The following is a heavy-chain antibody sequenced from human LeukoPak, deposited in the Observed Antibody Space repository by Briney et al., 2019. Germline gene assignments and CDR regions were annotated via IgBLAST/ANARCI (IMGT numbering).Heavy chain of an antibody. CDR3: ARREEADGSFYMN. V-gene: IGHV4-59*08. Sequence: SETLSLTCTVSGGXISNYYCTWIRQPPGKALEWIGCVSYIGSTNYNPSLKSRVTISVDTSKNQFSLKLTSVTAADTAVYYCARREEADGSFYMNWGQGTLVTVSS. CDR2: VSYIGST. J-gene: IGHJ4*02. D-gene: IGHD3-10*01. CDR1: GGXISNYY.